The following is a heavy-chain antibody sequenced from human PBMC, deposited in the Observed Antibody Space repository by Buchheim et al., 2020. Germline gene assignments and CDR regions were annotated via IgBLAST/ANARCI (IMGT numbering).Heavy chain of an antibody. V-gene: IGHV3-74*01. CDR2: INSGETST. CDR1: GFTFSSYW. D-gene: IGHD2-15*01. Sequence: EVQLVESGGGLVQPGGSLRLSCAASGFTFSSYWMHWVRQAPGKGLVWVSRINSGETSTDYADSVKGRFTISRDNAKHTLSLLMNSLRVEDTAVYYCVRGYCSGGTCPHAGFDWGQGAL. J-gene: IGHJ4*02. CDR3: VRGYCSGGTCPHAGFD.